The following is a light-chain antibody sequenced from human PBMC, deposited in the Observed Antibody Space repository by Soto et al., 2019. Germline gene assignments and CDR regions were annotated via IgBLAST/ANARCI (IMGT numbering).Light chain of an antibody. CDR3: QQYNTDST. CDR1: QSISSW. CDR2: AAS. Sequence: DIQMTQSPSTLSASVGDRVTITCRASQSISSWLAWYQQKPGKAPKLLMFAASTLQSGVPSRFSGSGSGTEFTLTISSLQPDDFATYYCQQYNTDSTFGQGTRLEIK. J-gene: IGKJ5*01. V-gene: IGKV1-5*01.